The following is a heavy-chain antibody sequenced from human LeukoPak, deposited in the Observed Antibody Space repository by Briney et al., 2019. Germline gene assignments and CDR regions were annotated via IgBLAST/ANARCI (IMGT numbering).Heavy chain of an antibody. J-gene: IGHJ4*02. CDR2: ISYDGSNK. Sequence: PGGSLRLSCAASGFTFSSYAMHWVRQAPGKGLEWVAVISYDGSNKYYADSVKGRFTISRDNSKNTMYLQMNSLRAEDTAVHYCARGDGDILTGYSHYFDYWGQGTLVTVSS. D-gene: IGHD3-9*01. CDR3: ARGDGDILTGYSHYFDY. CDR1: GFTFSSYA. V-gene: IGHV3-30-3*01.